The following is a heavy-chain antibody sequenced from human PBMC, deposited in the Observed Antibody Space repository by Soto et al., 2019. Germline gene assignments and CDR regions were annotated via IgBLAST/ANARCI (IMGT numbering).Heavy chain of an antibody. CDR3: ARDPVPRKADPDIAFDP. J-gene: IGHJ5*02. D-gene: IGHD5-12*01. Sequence: ASVKVSCKASGYTFTSYGISWVRQAPGQGLEWMGWISAYNGNTNYAQKLQGRVTMTTDTSTSTAYMELRSLRSDDTAVYYCARDPVPRKADPDIAFDPWGQGTLVTVSS. V-gene: IGHV1-18*01. CDR2: ISAYNGNT. CDR1: GYTFTSYG.